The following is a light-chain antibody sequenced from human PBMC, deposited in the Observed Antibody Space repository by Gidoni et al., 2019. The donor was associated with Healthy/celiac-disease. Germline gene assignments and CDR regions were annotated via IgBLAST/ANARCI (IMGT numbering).Light chain of an antibody. V-gene: IGKV2-28*01. CDR2: LGS. J-gene: IGKJ5*01. CDR3: MQALQTRVT. CDR1: HSLLHSNGYNY. Sequence: DTVMSQSLLSLPVTPGEPASISCRSSHSLLHSNGYNYLVWYLQKPGQSPQLLIYLGSNRAAGVPDRFSGSGSGTDFTLKISRVEAEDVGVYYCMQALQTRVTFGQXTRLEIK.